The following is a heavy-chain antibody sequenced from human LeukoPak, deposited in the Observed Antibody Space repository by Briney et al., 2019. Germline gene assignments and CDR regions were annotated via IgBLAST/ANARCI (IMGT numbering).Heavy chain of an antibody. V-gene: IGHV3-21*01. Sequence: GGSLRLSCVASGFTFSSYSMNWVRQAPGKGLEWVSSISSSSSYIYYADSVKGRFTISRDNAKNSLYLQMNSLRAEDTAVYYCARGQDYYGSGAFDYWGQGTLVTVSS. J-gene: IGHJ4*02. CDR1: GFTFSSYS. D-gene: IGHD3-10*01. CDR2: ISSSSSYI. CDR3: ARGQDYYGSGAFDY.